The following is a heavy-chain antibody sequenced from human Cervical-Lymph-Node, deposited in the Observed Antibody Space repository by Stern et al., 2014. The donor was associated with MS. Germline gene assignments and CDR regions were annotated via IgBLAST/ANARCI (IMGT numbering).Heavy chain of an antibody. D-gene: IGHD1-7*01. J-gene: IGHJ5*02. CDR2: ISTYNGKT. Sequence: VHLVESGPEVKNPGASVKVYCKASGYTFSTFGVNWVRQAPGQGLEWMGWISTYNGKTTYAQKFQGRVIMSTDTSTSTVYMELKNLTSDDTAIYYCARDLRILGSTAWFDPWGQGTLVSVSS. V-gene: IGHV1-18*01. CDR1: GYTFSTFG. CDR3: ARDLRILGSTAWFDP.